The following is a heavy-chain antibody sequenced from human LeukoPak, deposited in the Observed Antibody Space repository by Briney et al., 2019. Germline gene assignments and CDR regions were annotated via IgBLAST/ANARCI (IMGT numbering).Heavy chain of an antibody. V-gene: IGHV1-46*01. CDR3: ARDILGSSLGKFDY. J-gene: IGHJ4*02. Sequence: ASVKVSCKASGYPFTDYYIHWVRQAPGQGLEWMGIINPNSGRTSYSQNFQGRPTMSRDTSTSTVYLELSSLQSDDTAVFYCARDILGSSLGKFDYRGQGTLVTVAS. CDR2: INPNSGRT. D-gene: IGHD3-10*01. CDR1: GYPFTDYY.